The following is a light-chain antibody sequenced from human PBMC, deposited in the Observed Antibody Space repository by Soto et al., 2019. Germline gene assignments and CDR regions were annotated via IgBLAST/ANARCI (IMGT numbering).Light chain of an antibody. J-gene: IGLJ3*02. Sequence: QAVVTQEPSLSVSPGRTVTLSCGLSSGSVSTSYYPNWYQQKPGQAPRTLIYSTNTRSPGVPDRFSGSILGNKAALTITGAQSDAESDYYAVLYMDSAIWVFGGGTKVTV. CDR2: STN. CDR1: SGSVSTSYY. CDR3: VLYMDSAIWV. V-gene: IGLV8-61*01.